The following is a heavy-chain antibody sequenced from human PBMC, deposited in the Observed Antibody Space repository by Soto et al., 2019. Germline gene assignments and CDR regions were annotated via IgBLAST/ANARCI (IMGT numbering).Heavy chain of an antibody. CDR1: GGSISSSSYY. V-gene: IGHV4-61*05. CDR2: IYYSGST. CDR3: ARQRGNYFDY. J-gene: IGHJ4*02. Sequence: LETLSLTCTVSGGSISSSSYYWGWIRQPPGKGLEWIGYIYYSGSTNYNPSLKSRVTMSVDTSKKQFSLKLTSVNAADTAVYYCARQRGNYFDYWGQGSLVTVSS. D-gene: IGHD3-10*01.